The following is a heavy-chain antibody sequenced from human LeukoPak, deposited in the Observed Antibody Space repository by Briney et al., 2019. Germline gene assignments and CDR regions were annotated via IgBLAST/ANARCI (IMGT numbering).Heavy chain of an antibody. V-gene: IGHV4-59*01. Sequence: SETLSLTCTVSGGSISTYYWSWMRQPPGRGLEWIGYIYYSGSTNHNPSLQSRVTISVDTSKNQFSLKLTSVTAADTAVYYCARRSCTSTTCWFDPWGQGTLVTVSS. CDR1: GGSISTYY. CDR2: IYYSGST. CDR3: ARRSCTSTTCWFDP. D-gene: IGHD2-2*01. J-gene: IGHJ5*02.